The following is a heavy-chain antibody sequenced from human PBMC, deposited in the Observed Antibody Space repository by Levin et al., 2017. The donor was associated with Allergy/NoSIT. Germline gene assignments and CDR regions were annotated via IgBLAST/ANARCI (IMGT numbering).Heavy chain of an antibody. D-gene: IGHD3-10*01. CDR3: ARMHYYGSDYYFDY. J-gene: IGHJ4*02. CDR2: IYYSRST. V-gene: IGHV4-59*01. CDR1: GASISSYY. Sequence: SPTLSLTCTVSGASISSYYWSWIRQPPGKGLEWIGYIYYSRSTNYNASLKSRVTISVDTSNNQFSLRLSSVTAADTAVYYCARMHYYGSDYYFDYWGQGTLVTVSS.